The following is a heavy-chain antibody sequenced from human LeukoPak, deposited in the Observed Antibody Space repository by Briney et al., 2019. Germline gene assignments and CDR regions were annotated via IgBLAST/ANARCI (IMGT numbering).Heavy chain of an antibody. CDR1: GYTFTGYG. CDR2: ISAYNGNT. CDR3: ARDLSSSPHYFDY. D-gene: IGHD2-2*01. V-gene: IGHV1-18*01. Sequence: GASVKVSCKASGYTFTGYGISWVRQAPGQGLEWMGWISAYNGNTNYVQKLQGRVTMTTDTSTSTAHMELRSLRSDDTAVYYCARDLSSSPHYFDYWGQGTLVTVSS. J-gene: IGHJ4*02.